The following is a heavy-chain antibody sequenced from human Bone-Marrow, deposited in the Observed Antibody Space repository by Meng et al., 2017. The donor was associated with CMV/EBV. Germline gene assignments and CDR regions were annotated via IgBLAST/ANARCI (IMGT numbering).Heavy chain of an antibody. CDR1: GYTFTSYY. CDR2: INPSGGST. CDR3: ARDSRRYYYDSSGYYPEY. V-gene: IGHV1-46*01. D-gene: IGHD3-22*01. J-gene: IGHJ4*02. Sequence: ASVKVSCKASGYTFTSYYMHWVRQAPGQGLEWMGIINPSGGSTSYAQKFQGRVTMTRDTSTSTVYMELSSLRSEDTAVYYCARDSRRYYYDSSGYYPEYWGQGTLVTSPQ.